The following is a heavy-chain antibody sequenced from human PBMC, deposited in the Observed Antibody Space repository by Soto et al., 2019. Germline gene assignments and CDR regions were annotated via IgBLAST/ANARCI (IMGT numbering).Heavy chain of an antibody. CDR3: ARERLRYNWNDFPYYYYGMEV. J-gene: IGHJ6*02. D-gene: IGHD1-1*01. CDR2: ISYDGSNK. V-gene: IGHV3-30-3*01. CDR1: GFTFSSYA. Sequence: QVQLVESGGGVVQPGRSLRLSCAASGFTFSSYAMHWVRQAPGKGLEWVAVISYDGSNKYYADSVKGRFTISRDNSKNTLYLQMNSLRAEDTAVYYCARERLRYNWNDFPYYYYGMEVWGQGTTVTVSS.